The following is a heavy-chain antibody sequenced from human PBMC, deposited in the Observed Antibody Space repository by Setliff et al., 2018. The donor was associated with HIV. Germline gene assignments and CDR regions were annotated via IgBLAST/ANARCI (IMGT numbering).Heavy chain of an antibody. Sequence: SETLSLTCAVYGGSFSGYYWNWIRQPPGRGLEWIGEINHSGSTNYNPSLKSRVTISIDTSKNQFSLKLSSVTAADTAAYYCARGTVVPYYLDYWGQGTPVTVSS. CDR3: ARGTVVPYYLDY. V-gene: IGHV4-34*01. CDR2: INHSGST. D-gene: IGHD2-15*01. J-gene: IGHJ4*02. CDR1: GGSFSGYY.